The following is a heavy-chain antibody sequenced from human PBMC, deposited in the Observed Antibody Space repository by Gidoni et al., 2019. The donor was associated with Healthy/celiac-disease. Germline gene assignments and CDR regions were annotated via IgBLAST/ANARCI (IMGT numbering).Heavy chain of an antibody. CDR3: ASTSHIVATDDRYYYYYYYMDV. D-gene: IGHD5-12*01. CDR1: GGTFSSYA. CDR2: IIPIFGTA. V-gene: IGHV1-69*06. Sequence: QVQLVQSGAEVKKPGSSVKVSCKASGGTFSSYATSWVRQAPGQGLEWMGGIIPIFGTANYAQKYQGRVTITADKSTSTAYMELSSLRSEDTAVYYCASTSHIVATDDRYYYYYYYMDVWGKGTTVTVSS. J-gene: IGHJ6*03.